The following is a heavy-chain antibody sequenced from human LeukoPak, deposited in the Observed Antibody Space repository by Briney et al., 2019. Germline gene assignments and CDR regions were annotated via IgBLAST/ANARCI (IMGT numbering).Heavy chain of an antibody. J-gene: IGHJ4*02. Sequence: PGGSLRLSCAASGFTFSSYEMNWVRQAPGKGLEWVSYIDSSGSTIHYADSVKGRFTISRDNAKNSLYLQMNSLRAEDTALYYCATGGFYYDSGSDYWGQGTLVTVSS. CDR3: ATGGFYYDSGSDY. V-gene: IGHV3-48*03. CDR1: GFTFSSYE. D-gene: IGHD3-22*01. CDR2: IDSSGSTI.